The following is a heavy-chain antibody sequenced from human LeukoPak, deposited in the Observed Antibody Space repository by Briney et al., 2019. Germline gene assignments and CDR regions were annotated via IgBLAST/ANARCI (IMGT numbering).Heavy chain of an antibody. D-gene: IGHD2-2*01. V-gene: IGHV1-18*01. CDR3: ARDQVSVVVVPAANWFDP. CDR2: ISAYNGNT. Sequence: ASAKVSCKASGYTFTSYGISWARQAPGQGLEWMGWISAYNGNTNYAQKLQGRVTMTTDTSTSTAYMELRSLRSDDTAVYYCARDQVSVVVVPAANWFDPWGQGTLVTVSS. CDR1: GYTFTSYG. J-gene: IGHJ5*02.